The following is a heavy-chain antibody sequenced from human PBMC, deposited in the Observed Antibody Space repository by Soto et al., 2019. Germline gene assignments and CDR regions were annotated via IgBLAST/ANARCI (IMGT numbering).Heavy chain of an antibody. Sequence: ASVKVSCKASGGTFSSYAISWVRQAPGQGLEWMGWISAYNGNTNYAQKLQGRVTMTTDTSTSTAYMELRSLRSDDTAVYYCARDVGYGDAGYNWFDPWGQGTPVTVSS. J-gene: IGHJ5*02. CDR3: ARDVGYGDAGYNWFDP. CDR1: GGTFSSYA. V-gene: IGHV1-18*01. D-gene: IGHD4-17*01. CDR2: ISAYNGNT.